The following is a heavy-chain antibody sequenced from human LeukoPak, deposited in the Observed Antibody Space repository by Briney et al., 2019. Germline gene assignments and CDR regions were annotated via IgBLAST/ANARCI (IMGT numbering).Heavy chain of an antibody. Sequence: GGPLRLSCAASGFTFSSYSMNWVRQAPGKGLEWVSSISSSSSYIYYADSVKGRFTISRDNAKNSLYLQMNSLRAEDTAVYYCARDSSDYRRSVPVDYWGQGTLVTVSS. V-gene: IGHV3-21*01. CDR2: ISSSSSYI. D-gene: IGHD4-17*01. J-gene: IGHJ4*02. CDR3: ARDSSDYRRSVPVDY. CDR1: GFTFSSYS.